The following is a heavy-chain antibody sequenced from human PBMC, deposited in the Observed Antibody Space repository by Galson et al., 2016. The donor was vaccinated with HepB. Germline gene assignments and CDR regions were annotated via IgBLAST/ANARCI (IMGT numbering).Heavy chain of an antibody. Sequence: SLRLSCAASGFTFSDYALHWVRQAPGKGLEWVAVIWYDGSNKYYADSVKGRFTISRDNAKTSLFLQMNSLRAEDTSVYYCARDFSWNALDYWGQGALVTVSA. CDR1: GFTFSDYA. CDR3: ARDFSWNALDY. CDR2: IWYDGSNK. J-gene: IGHJ4*02. V-gene: IGHV3-33*01. D-gene: IGHD1-1*01.